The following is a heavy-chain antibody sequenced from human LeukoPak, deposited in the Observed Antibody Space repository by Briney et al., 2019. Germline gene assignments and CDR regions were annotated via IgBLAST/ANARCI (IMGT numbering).Heavy chain of an antibody. CDR1: GFTFSSYA. CDR2: ISGSGGST. Sequence: GGSLRLSCAASGFTFSSYAMSWVRQAPGKGLEWVSAISGSGGSTYYADSVKGRFTISRDNSKNTLYLQMNSLRAEDTAVYYCARDPQSYYYDSSGYLDSYYFDYWGQGTLVTVSS. J-gene: IGHJ4*02. D-gene: IGHD3-22*01. CDR3: ARDPQSYYYDSSGYLDSYYFDY. V-gene: IGHV3-23*01.